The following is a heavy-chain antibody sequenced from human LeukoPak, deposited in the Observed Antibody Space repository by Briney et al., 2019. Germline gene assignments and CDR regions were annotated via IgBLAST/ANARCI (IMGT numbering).Heavy chain of an antibody. V-gene: IGHV3-53*01. CDR2: IYSVGST. D-gene: IGHD4-17*01. CDR3: ARGLDYGDYFDY. CDR1: GFTVSSDY. Sequence: GGSLRLSCAASGFTVSSDYMSWVRQAPGKGLEWVSVIYSVGSTYYADSVKGRFTISRDNSKNTLYLQMNSLRAEDTAVYYCARGLDYGDYFDYWGQGTLVTVSS. J-gene: IGHJ4*02.